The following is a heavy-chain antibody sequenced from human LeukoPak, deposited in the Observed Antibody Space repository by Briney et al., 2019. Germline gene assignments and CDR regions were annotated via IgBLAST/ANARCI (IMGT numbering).Heavy chain of an antibody. Sequence: ASVKVSRKASGYSFTSYDISWVRQAPGQGLDWMGWITPYNGNTDYGQKVQGRVTMTADTSTTTAYMELRSLISDGPAIYYCARLNNAANFLDYWGQGTLVTVSS. V-gene: IGHV1-18*01. CDR2: ITPYNGNT. J-gene: IGHJ4*02. CDR3: ARLNNAANFLDY. D-gene: IGHD2-15*01. CDR1: GYSFTSYD.